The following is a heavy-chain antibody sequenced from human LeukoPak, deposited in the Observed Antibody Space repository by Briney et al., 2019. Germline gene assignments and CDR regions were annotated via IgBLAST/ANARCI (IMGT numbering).Heavy chain of an antibody. CDR1: GGSIGIYY. CDR2: IYNSGNT. D-gene: IGHD3-10*01. Sequence: SETLSLTCTVSGGSIGIYYWSWIRQPPGKGLEWIGYIYNSGNTNYNPSFKSRVTISEDTPKNQFSLKLSSVTAADTAVYYCVRDRELNYWGQGTLVTVSS. CDR3: VRDRELNY. V-gene: IGHV4-59*01. J-gene: IGHJ4*02.